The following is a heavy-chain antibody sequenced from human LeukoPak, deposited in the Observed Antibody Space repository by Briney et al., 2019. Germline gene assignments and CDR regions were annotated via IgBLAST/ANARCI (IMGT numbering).Heavy chain of an antibody. Sequence: GGSLRLSCAASGFTFSNAWMSWVRQAPGKGLEWVGRIKSKTDGGTTDYAAPVKGRFTISRDDSKNTLYLQMNSLKTEDTAVYYCTTGSGYDYEDDFDYWGQGTLVTVSS. CDR2: IKSKTDGGTT. CDR1: GFTFSNAW. J-gene: IGHJ4*02. CDR3: TTGSGYDYEDDFDY. D-gene: IGHD5-12*01. V-gene: IGHV3-15*01.